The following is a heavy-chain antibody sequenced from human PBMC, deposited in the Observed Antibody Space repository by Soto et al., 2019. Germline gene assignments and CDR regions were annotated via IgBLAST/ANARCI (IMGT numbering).Heavy chain of an antibody. CDR1: GGTFSSYA. V-gene: IGHV1-69*13. Sequence: SVKVSCTASGGTFSSYAISWVRQAPGQGLEXMGGXIXIXGXAXDXXXXQGRVTITADESTSTAYMELSSLRSEDTAVYYCKYYDSSFDAFDIWGQGTMVTVSS. J-gene: IGHJ3*02. D-gene: IGHD3-22*01. CDR2: XIXIXGXA. CDR3: KYYDSSFDAFDI.